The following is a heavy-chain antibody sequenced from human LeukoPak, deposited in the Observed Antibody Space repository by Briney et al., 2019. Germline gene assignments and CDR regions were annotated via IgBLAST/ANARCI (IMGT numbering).Heavy chain of an antibody. D-gene: IGHD6-13*01. CDR3: ASETAAPGTSFYFGMDV. Sequence: GGSLRLSCAASGFTFSSFAMHWVRQAPGKGLEWVAVISYDGSAKYYADSAKGRFTISRDNAKNSLYLQMNSLRAEDTAVYFCASETAAPGTSFYFGMDVWGQGTTVTVSS. CDR2: ISYDGSAK. J-gene: IGHJ6*02. V-gene: IGHV3-30*03. CDR1: GFTFSSFA.